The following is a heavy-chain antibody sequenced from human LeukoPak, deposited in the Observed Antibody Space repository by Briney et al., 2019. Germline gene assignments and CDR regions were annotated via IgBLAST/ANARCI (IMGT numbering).Heavy chain of an antibody. J-gene: IGHJ5*02. Sequence: RSSETLSLTCTVSGGSISSYYWSWIRHPAGKGLEWIGRIYTSGSTNYNPSLKSRVTMSVDTSKNQYSLKLSSVTAAGTAVYYCARVVAPAAMMSWWFDPWGQGTLVTVSS. CDR3: ARVVAPAAMMSWWFDP. CDR2: IYTSGST. D-gene: IGHD2-2*01. CDR1: GGSISSYY. V-gene: IGHV4-4*07.